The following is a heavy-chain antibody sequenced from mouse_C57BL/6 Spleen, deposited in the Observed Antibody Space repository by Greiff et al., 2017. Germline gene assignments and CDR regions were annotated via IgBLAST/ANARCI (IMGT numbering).Heavy chain of an antibody. CDR2: ISGGGGNP. V-gene: IGHV5-9*01. CDR1: GFTFSSYT. Sequence: EVQRVESGGGLVKPGGSLKLSCAASGFTFSSYTMSWVRQTPEKRLEWVATISGGGGNPYYPDSVKGRFTISRDNAKNTLYLQMSSLRSEDTALYYCARQNYYGSSYAMDYWGQGTSVTVSS. J-gene: IGHJ4*01. D-gene: IGHD1-1*01. CDR3: ARQNYYGSSYAMDY.